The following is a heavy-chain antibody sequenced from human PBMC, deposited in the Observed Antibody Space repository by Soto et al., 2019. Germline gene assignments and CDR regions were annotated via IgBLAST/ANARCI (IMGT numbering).Heavy chain of an antibody. V-gene: IGHV4-4*07. CDR1: SGSIIDYY. CDR3: AREKDYYHSALDV. CDR2: IYSTGST. J-gene: IGHJ6*02. Sequence: SETLSLTCSVSSGSIIDYYWSWIRQPAGGGLEWIGRIYSTGSTNYNPSLQSRLTMSVDTSKNHLFLSLRFVTAADTAVYYCAREKDYYHSALDVWGQGTTVTVSS.